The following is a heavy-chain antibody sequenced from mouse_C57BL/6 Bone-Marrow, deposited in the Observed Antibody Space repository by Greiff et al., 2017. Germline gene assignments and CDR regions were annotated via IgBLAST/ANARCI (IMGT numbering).Heavy chain of an antibody. D-gene: IGHD2-3*01. V-gene: IGHV5-9*01. CDR3: ERLGWLLRAAWFAY. CDR2: ISGGGGNT. Sequence: EVMLVESGGGLVKPGGSLKLSCAASGFTFSSYTMSWVRQTPEKRLEWVATISGGGGNTYYPDSVKGRFTISRDNAKNTVDLQMSSLRSEDTALYYWERLGWLLRAAWFAYWGQGTRVTVSA. CDR1: GFTFSSYT. J-gene: IGHJ3*01.